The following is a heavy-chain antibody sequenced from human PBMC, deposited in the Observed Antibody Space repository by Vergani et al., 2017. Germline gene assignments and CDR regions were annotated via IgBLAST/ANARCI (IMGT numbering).Heavy chain of an antibody. CDR2: INPNSGGT. CDR1: GYTFTGYY. CDR3: ARVRTMPYGMDV. J-gene: IGHJ6*02. Sequence: QVQLVQSGAEVKKPGASVKVSCKASGYTFTGYYMHWVRQAPGQGLEWMGWINPNSGGTNYAQKLQGRVTMTTDTSTSTAYMELRSLRSDDTAVYYCARVRTMPYGMDVWGQGTTVTVSS. V-gene: IGHV1-2*02. D-gene: IGHD2-2*01.